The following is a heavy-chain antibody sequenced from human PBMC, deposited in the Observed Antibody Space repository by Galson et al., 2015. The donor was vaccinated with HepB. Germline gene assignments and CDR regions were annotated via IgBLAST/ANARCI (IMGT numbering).Heavy chain of an antibody. D-gene: IGHD3-22*01. CDR1: GFTFSSYA. CDR2: TSYDGSNK. J-gene: IGHJ6*02. CDR3: ARTEGYYDSSGYSSPRKGIDV. Sequence: SLRLSCAASGFTFSSYAMHWVRQAPGKGLEWVAVTSYDGSNKYYADSVKGRFTISRDKSKNTLYLQMNSLRAEDTAVYYCARTEGYYDSSGYSSPRKGIDVWGQGTTVTVSS. V-gene: IGHV3-30*04.